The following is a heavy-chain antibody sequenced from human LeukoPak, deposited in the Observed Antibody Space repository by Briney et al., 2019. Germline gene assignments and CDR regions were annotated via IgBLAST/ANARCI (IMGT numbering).Heavy chain of an antibody. CDR2: ISAYNGNT. CDR3: ARVNLPYYYYDSSGYFFDY. J-gene: IGHJ4*02. V-gene: IGHV1-18*01. D-gene: IGHD3-22*01. CDR1: GYTFTSYG. Sequence: GASVKVSCKASGYTFTSYGISWVRQAPGQGLEWMGWISAYNGNTNYAQKLQGRVTMTTDTSTSTAYMELRSLRSDDTAVYYCARVNLPYYYYDSSGYFFDYWGQGTLVTVSS.